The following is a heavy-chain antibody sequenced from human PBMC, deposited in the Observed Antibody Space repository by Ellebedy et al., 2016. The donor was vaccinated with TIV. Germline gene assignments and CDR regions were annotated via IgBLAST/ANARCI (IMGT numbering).Heavy chain of an antibody. Sequence: SETLSLXXTVSGGSISSDYWNWIRQPPGKGLEWIGFIYYSGSTNYNPSLKSRVAISVDTSRNQFSLNLNSVTAADTAVYYCARAGITLVRGLTPYFDSWGQGTLVAVSS. V-gene: IGHV4-59*01. CDR3: ARAGITLVRGLTPYFDS. CDR1: GGSISSDY. J-gene: IGHJ4*02. CDR2: IYYSGST. D-gene: IGHD3-10*01.